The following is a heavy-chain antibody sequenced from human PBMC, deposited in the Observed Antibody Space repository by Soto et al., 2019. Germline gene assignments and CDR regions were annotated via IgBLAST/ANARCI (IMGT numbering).Heavy chain of an antibody. D-gene: IGHD2-2*01. CDR3: ARGIVVVPAAIIDYYYYMDV. CDR2: INPSGGST. J-gene: IGHJ6*03. CDR1: GYTFTSYY. V-gene: IGHV1-46*03. Sequence: ASVKVSCKASGYTFTSYYMHWVRQAPGQGLEWMGIINPSGGSTSYAQKFQGRVTMTRDTSTSTVYMELSSLRSEDTAVYYCARGIVVVPAAIIDYYYYMDVWGKGTTVTVSS.